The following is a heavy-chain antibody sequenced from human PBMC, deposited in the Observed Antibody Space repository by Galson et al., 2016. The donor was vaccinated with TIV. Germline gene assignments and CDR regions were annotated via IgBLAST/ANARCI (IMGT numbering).Heavy chain of an antibody. CDR1: GGTFSSFT. Sequence: SVKVSCKASGGTFSSFTISWVRQAPGQGLEWMGRIIPILGIANYAQKFQGRLSIIADKSTSTAYTEMSSLRSEDTAVYYCASDHEGDSWSGSYRVGYYNFMDVWGKGTTVTVSS. D-gene: IGHD3-3*01. CDR3: ASDHEGDSWSGSYRVGYYNFMDV. CDR2: IIPILGIA. V-gene: IGHV1-69*02. J-gene: IGHJ6*03.